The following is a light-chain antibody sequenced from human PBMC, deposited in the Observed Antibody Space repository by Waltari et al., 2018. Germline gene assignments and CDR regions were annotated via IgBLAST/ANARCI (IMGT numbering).Light chain of an antibody. Sequence: DTQMCHSPSPLPAPVVDRITITCRASQCISSYLNRYQEKPGKDPKLLIYAASSLQSGVPSRCSRLGSETDFTLTISSLQPEDGATYYCRHSYSTPATFGHATTVEIK. CDR3: RHSYSTPAT. J-gene: IGKJ1*01. V-gene: IGKV1-39*01. CDR2: AAS. CDR1: QCISSY.